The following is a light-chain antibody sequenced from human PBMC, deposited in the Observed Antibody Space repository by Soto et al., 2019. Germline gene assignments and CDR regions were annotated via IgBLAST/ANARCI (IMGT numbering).Light chain of an antibody. CDR2: GAS. J-gene: IGKJ2*01. Sequence: EIVLTQSPGTLSLSPGQRATLSCRASESISRDYLAWYQQRLGQAPRLLIYGASSGATGIPDRFSGSGSETDFTLTISRLDPEDFAIYYCQQYGGVPYTFGQGTKLEIK. V-gene: IGKV3-20*01. CDR3: QQYGGVPYT. CDR1: ESISRDY.